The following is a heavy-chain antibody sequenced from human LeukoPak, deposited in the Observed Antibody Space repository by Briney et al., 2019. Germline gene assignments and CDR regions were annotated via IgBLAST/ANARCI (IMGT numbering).Heavy chain of an antibody. CDR1: GGSISSYY. V-gene: IGHV4-59*01. CDR3: ARDRGRGIAVD. CDR2: IYYSGST. Sequence: SETLSLTCTVSGGSISSYYWSWIRQPPGKGLEWIGYIYYSGSTNYDPSLKSRVTISVDTSKNQFSLKLSSVTAADTAVYYCARDRGRGIAVDWGQGTLVTVSS. D-gene: IGHD6-19*01. J-gene: IGHJ4*02.